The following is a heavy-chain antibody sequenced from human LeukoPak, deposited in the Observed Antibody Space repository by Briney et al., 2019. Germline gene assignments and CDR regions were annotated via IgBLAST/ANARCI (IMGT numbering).Heavy chain of an antibody. J-gene: IGHJ6*03. CDR1: GFTFSSYG. CDR2: INHSGST. Sequence: GSLRLSCAASGFTFSSYGMHWVRQAPGKGLEWIGEINHSGSTNYNPSLKGRVTISVDTSKNQFSLKLSSVTAADTAVYYCARGKYDYYYYYMDVWGKGTTVTVSS. V-gene: IGHV4-34*01. D-gene: IGHD2-2*01. CDR3: ARGKYDYYYYYMDV.